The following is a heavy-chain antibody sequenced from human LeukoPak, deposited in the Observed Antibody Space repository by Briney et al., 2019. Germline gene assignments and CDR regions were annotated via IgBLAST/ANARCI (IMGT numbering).Heavy chain of an antibody. CDR3: AKGRQQLAYSYYYMDV. J-gene: IGHJ6*03. CDR2: ISAYNGNT. V-gene: IGHV1-18*01. Sequence: VASVKVSCKASGYTFTSYGISWVRQAPGQGLEWMGWISAYNGNTNYAQKLQGRVTMTTDTSTSTAYMELGSLRSDDTAMYYCAKGRQQLAYSYYYMDVWGKGTTVIVSS. CDR1: GYTFTSYG. D-gene: IGHD6-13*01.